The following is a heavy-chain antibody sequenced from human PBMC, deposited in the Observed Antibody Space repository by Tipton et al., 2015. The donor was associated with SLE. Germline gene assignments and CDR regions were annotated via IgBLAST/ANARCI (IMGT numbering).Heavy chain of an antibody. Sequence: LRLSCAASGFTFSDYYMNWIRQPPGKGLEWIGEINHSGSTNYNPSLKSRVTISVDTSKNQFSLKLSSVTAADTAVYYCARGPRYYDILTAYDLDPWGQGTLVTVSS. D-gene: IGHD3-9*01. CDR2: INHSGST. CDR3: ARGPRYYDILTAYDLDP. J-gene: IGHJ5*02. CDR1: GFTFSDYY. V-gene: IGHV4-34*01.